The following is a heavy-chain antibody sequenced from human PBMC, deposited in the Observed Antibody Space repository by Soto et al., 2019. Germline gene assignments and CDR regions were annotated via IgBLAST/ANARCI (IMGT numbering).Heavy chain of an antibody. D-gene: IGHD1-20*01. CDR2: ITSSSSYT. CDR1: GFTFSSYT. J-gene: IGHJ4*02. V-gene: IGHV3-21*01. CDR3: ARDDNWNYVDY. Sequence: EVQLVESGGGLVKPGGSLRLSCAASGFTFSSYTMNWVRQAPGKGLEWVSSITSSSSYTNYADSVKGRFTISRDNAKNSLYLQMNSLRAEDTAVYYCARDDNWNYVDYWGQGTLVTVSS.